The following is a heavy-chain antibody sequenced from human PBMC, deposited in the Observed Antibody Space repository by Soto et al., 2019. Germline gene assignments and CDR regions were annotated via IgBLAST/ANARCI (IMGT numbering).Heavy chain of an antibody. CDR2: IYYSGST. CDR1: GGSISSSSYY. J-gene: IGHJ6*02. D-gene: IGHD6-13*01. Sequence: SETLSLTCTVSGGSISSSSYYWGWIRQPPGKGLEWIGSIYYSGSTYYNPSLKSRVTISVDTSKNQFSLKLSSVTAADTAVYYCARIGNPRYSDWGDYYGMDVWGQGTTVTVSS. V-gene: IGHV4-39*01. CDR3: ARIGNPRYSDWGDYYGMDV.